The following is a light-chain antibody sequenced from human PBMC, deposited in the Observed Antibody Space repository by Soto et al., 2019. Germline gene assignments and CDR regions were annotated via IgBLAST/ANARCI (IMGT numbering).Light chain of an antibody. V-gene: IGKV1-12*01. CDR1: QGISSW. Sequence: DIQMTQSPSSVSASVGDRVTITCRASQGISSWLAWYQQKPEKAPKLVIYDASSLQSGVPSRFSGSGSETDFTLPISSLQPEDFATSHRQQANSFPLTFGGGTKVDSK. CDR3: QQANSFPLT. J-gene: IGKJ4*01. CDR2: DAS.